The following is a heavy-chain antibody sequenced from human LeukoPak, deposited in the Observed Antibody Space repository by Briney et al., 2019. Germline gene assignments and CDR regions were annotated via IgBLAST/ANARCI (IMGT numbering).Heavy chain of an antibody. J-gene: IGHJ3*02. CDR1: GGSISSYY. V-gene: IGHV4-4*07. Sequence: SETLSLTCTVSGGSISSYYWSWIRQPAGKGLEWIGRIYTSGSTNYNPSLKSRVTMSVDTSKNQFSLKLSSVTAADTAVYYCARDRPLTYDYVWGTNAFDIWGQGTMVTVSS. CDR2: IYTSGST. CDR3: ARDRPLTYDYVWGTNAFDI. D-gene: IGHD3-16*01.